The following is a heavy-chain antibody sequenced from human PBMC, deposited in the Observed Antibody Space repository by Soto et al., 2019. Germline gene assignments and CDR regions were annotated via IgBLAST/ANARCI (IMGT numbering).Heavy chain of an antibody. V-gene: IGHV3-23*01. D-gene: IGHD3-10*01. CDR3: AKDAGASGKDPFDS. CDR2: VSRDGETT. J-gene: IGHJ4*02. Sequence: EVQLLESGGAVVQPGGSLRLSCAASGFPLSTYAMTWVRHAAGKGLEWVSTVSRDGETTYYADSVKGRFSISRDNSKNTLSLQMNSLRAEDTAIYYCAKDAGASGKDPFDSWGQGILVTVSS. CDR1: GFPLSTYA.